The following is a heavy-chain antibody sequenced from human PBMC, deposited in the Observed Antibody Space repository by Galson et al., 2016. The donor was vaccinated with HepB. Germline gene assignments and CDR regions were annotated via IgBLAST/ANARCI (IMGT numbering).Heavy chain of an antibody. CDR1: GPSYV. CDR3: VRGQFSSGKCDVLDQ. D-gene: IGHD6-19*01. J-gene: IGHJ3*01. CDR2: ISTDGVSK. V-gene: IGHV3-30*11. Sequence: SLRLSCAMSGPSYVPHWVRQAPGKGLEWVAAISTDGVSKYYADSVKGRFSISRDTAKATQSLQMDSLRVEDTAMYYCVRGQFSSGKCDVLDQWGQGTMVIVSS.